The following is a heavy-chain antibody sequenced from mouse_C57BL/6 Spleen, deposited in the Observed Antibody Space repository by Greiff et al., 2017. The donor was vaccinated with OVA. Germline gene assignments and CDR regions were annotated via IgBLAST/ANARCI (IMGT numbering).Heavy chain of an antibody. J-gene: IGHJ4*01. V-gene: IGHV1-69*01. CDR3: ARSGRSPYCAMDY. CDR2: IDPSDSYT. D-gene: IGHD3-1*01. Sequence: QVQLQQSGAELVMPGASVKLSCKASGYTFTSYWMHWVKQRPGQGLEWIGEIDPSDSYTNYNQKFKGKSTLTVDKSSSTAYMQLSRLTSEDSAVYYCARSGRSPYCAMDYWGQGTSVTVSS. CDR1: GYTFTSYW.